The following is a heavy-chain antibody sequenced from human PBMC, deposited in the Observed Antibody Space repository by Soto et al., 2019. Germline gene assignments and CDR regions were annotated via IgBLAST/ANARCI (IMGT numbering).Heavy chain of an antibody. CDR2: ISYDGSNK. Sequence: PGGSLRLSCAASGFTFSSYGMHWVRQAPGKGLEWVAVISYDGSNKYYADSVKGRFTISRDNSKNTLYLQMNSLRAEDTAVYYCAKDYSPPPGNSDYYYGMDVWGQGTTVTVSS. D-gene: IGHD3-10*01. J-gene: IGHJ6*02. CDR3: AKDYSPPPGNSDYYYGMDV. V-gene: IGHV3-30*18. CDR1: GFTFSSYG.